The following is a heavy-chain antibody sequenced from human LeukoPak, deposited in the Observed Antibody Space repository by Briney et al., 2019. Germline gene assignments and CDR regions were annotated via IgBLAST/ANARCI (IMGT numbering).Heavy chain of an antibody. CDR1: GFTFSSSA. J-gene: IGHJ4*02. V-gene: IGHV3-23*01. CDR3: AKSGYNRFDY. CDR2: ISGGDGTT. D-gene: IGHD5-24*01. Sequence: QPGGSLRLSCAASGFTFSSSAMSWVRQAPGKGLEWVSNISGGDGTTYYADSVKGRFTISRDNSKNTLYLQMNSLRADDTAVYYCAKSGYNRFDYWGQGTLVTVSS.